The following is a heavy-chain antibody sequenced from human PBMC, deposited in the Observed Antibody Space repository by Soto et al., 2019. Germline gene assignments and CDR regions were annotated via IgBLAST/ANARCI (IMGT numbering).Heavy chain of an antibody. CDR2: ISYDGSNK. CDR1: GFTFSSYG. J-gene: IGHJ6*02. Sequence: QVQLVESGGGVVQPGRSLRLSCAASGFTFSSYGMHWVRQAPGKGLEWVAVISYDGSNKYYADSVKGRFTISRDNSKNTLYLQMNSLRAEDTAVYYCATATIDYYYGMDVWGQGTTVTVSS. D-gene: IGHD5-12*01. V-gene: IGHV3-30*03. CDR3: ATATIDYYYGMDV.